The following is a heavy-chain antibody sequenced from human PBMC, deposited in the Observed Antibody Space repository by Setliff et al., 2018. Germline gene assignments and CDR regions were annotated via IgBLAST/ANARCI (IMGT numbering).Heavy chain of an antibody. Sequence: PSETLSLTCAVYGGSFSGYSWSWIRQPPGKGLEWIGYIYHSGSTYYNPSLKSRVTISVDRSKNQFSLKLSSVTAADTALYYCTVYNTGSSKDHYWGQGTPVTVSS. D-gene: IGHD2-8*02. J-gene: IGHJ4*02. V-gene: IGHV4-34*01. CDR3: TVYNTGSSKDHY. CDR2: IYHSGST. CDR1: GGSFSGYS.